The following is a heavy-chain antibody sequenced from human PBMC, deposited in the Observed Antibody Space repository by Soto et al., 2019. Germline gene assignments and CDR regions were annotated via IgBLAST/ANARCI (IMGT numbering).Heavy chain of an antibody. CDR3: ARHYICRGGDCYYYGMDV. V-gene: IGHV5-10-1*01. J-gene: IGHJ6*02. Sequence: GGSLKISCNGSGYSFTKYWISWVRQMPWKGLEWMGRIDPSDSYINYSPSFQGHVTISADKSINTAYLQWSSLRASDTAIYYCARHYICRGGDCYYYGMDVWGQGTTVTVSS. D-gene: IGHD3-16*01. CDR2: IDPSDSYI. CDR1: GYSFTKYW.